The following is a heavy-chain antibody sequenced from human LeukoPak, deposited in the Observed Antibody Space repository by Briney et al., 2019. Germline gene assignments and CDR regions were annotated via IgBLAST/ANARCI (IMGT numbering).Heavy chain of an antibody. V-gene: IGHV3-23*01. Sequence: GGSLRLSCAASGFTFKSYVMDWVRQAPGKGLEWLATIYGSGVSISYADSVKGRFTISRDKSNNTLYLQMNSLRAQVPVIYFCAKGPGWESPAGAYWGQGILVTVSS. CDR3: AKGPGWESPAGAY. CDR2: IYGSGVSI. CDR1: GFTFKSYV. J-gene: IGHJ4*02. D-gene: IGHD1-26*01.